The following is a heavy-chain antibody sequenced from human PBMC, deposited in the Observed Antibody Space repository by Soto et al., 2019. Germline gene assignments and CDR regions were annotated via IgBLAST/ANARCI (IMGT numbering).Heavy chain of an antibody. CDR1: GFTFSIYA. D-gene: IGHD1-26*01. CDR2: IGGSGGYT. V-gene: IGHV3-23*01. CDR3: AKWLVGASGAPDY. Sequence: EVLLLESGGGLVQPGGSLRLSCAASGFTFSIYAMSWVRQAPGKGLEWVSAIGGSGGYTYYADSVKGRFTISRDNSKNTRYLQMNSLRVDDTAVYYCAKWLVGASGAPDYWGQGSLVTVSS. J-gene: IGHJ4*02.